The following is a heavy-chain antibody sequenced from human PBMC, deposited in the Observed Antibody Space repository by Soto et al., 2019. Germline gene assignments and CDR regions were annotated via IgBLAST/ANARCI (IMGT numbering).Heavy chain of an antibody. V-gene: IGHV3-23*01. CDR3: AKELLPSRGSTSCANDY. CDR2: ISGSGGST. Sequence: GGSLRLSCAASGFTFSSYAMSWVRQAPGKGLEWVSAISGSGGSTYYADSVKGRFTISRDNSKNTLYLQMNSLRAEDTAVYYCAKELLPSRGSTSCANDYWGQGTLVTVSS. D-gene: IGHD2-2*01. J-gene: IGHJ4*02. CDR1: GFTFSSYA.